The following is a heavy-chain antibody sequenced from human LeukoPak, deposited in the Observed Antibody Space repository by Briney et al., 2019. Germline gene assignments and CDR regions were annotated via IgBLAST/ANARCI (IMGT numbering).Heavy chain of an antibody. D-gene: IGHD3-10*01. CDR2: ISYDGSNK. Sequence: PGGSLRLSCAASGFTFSSYGMHWVRQAPGKGLEWVAVISYDGSNKYYADSVKGRFTISRDNSKNTLYLQMNSLRAEDTAVYYCAKEPSVVGYGSGSYGSPDAFDIWGQGTMVTVSS. J-gene: IGHJ3*02. CDR1: GFTFSSYG. V-gene: IGHV3-30*18. CDR3: AKEPSVVGYGSGSYGSPDAFDI.